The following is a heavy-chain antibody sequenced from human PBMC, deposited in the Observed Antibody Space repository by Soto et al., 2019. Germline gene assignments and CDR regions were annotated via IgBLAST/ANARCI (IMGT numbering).Heavy chain of an antibody. J-gene: IGHJ6*02. D-gene: IGHD1-26*01. CDR1: GFTFSSYS. CDR2: ISSSSSTI. V-gene: IGHV3-48*02. Sequence: EVQLVESGGGLVQPGGSLRLSCAASGFTFSSYSMNWVRQAPGKGLEWVSYISSSSSTIYYADSVKGRFTISRDNAKNSLYLQMNSLRDEDTAVYYCARYQPQIVGATYYYGMDVWGQGSTVTVSS. CDR3: ARYQPQIVGATYYYGMDV.